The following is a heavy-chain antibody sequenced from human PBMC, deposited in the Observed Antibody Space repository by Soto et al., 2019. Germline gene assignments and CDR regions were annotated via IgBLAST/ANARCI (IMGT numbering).Heavy chain of an antibody. D-gene: IGHD3-10*01. V-gene: IGHV4-59*01. CDR2: IYYSGST. J-gene: IGHJ4*02. CDR3: GGRKYSAWVEGRVTVGVDGCKGQFSVKLSFVAAAEAGVYYCARDREGGYCSGGSCCSVLSGYFDY. Sequence: PSETLSLTCTVSGGSISSYYWSWIRQPPGKGLEWIGYIYYSGSTNYNPSLKSRVTISEDTSKNQFSLKMSSVTAADTAFYYSGGRKYSAWVEGRVTVGVDGCKGQFSVKLSFVAAAEAGVYYCARDREGGYCSGGSCCSVLSGYFDYWGQGTLVTVSS. CDR1: GGSISSYY.